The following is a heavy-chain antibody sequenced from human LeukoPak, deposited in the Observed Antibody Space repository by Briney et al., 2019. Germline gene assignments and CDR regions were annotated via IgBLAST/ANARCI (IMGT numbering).Heavy chain of an antibody. CDR1: GESTRSYY. Sequence: ASETLSLTCTVSGESTRSYYWSWIRQPAGKGQEWIGSIYTSGSTNYNPSLKSRVTMSVDTSKNQFSLKLSSVTAADTAVYYCARDRSSGWYEGHYYMDVWGKGTTVTISS. D-gene: IGHD6-19*01. V-gene: IGHV4-4*07. CDR3: ARDRSSGWYEGHYYMDV. CDR2: IYTSGST. J-gene: IGHJ6*03.